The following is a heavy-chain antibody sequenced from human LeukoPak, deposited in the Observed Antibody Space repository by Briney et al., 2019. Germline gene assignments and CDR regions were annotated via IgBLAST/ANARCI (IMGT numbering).Heavy chain of an antibody. CDR1: GFTFSSYA. Sequence: GGSLRVSCAASGFTFSSYAMSWVRLARGKRLEWVSTVSGNGATTYYADSVKGRFTISRDNSKNTLDLQMSSLRAEDTAIYFCARVPHPTYYFDYWGRGTLVTVSS. D-gene: IGHD4-11*01. J-gene: IGHJ4*02. CDR3: ARVPHPTYYFDY. CDR2: VSGNGATT. V-gene: IGHV3-23*01.